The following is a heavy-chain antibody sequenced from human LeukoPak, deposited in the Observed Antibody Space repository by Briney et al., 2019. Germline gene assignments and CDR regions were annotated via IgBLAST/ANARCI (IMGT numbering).Heavy chain of an antibody. Sequence: ASVKVSCKASGGTFSSYAISWVRQAPGQGLEWMGRIIPIPGIANYAQKFQGRVTITADKSTSTAYMELSSLRSEDTAVYYCARDLEYSGYGHWGQGTLVTVSS. D-gene: IGHD5-12*01. CDR3: ARDLEYSGYGH. CDR2: IIPIPGIA. V-gene: IGHV1-69*04. J-gene: IGHJ4*02. CDR1: GGTFSSYA.